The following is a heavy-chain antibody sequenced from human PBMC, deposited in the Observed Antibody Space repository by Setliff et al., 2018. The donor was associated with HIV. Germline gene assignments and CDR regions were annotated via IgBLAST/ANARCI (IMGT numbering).Heavy chain of an antibody. CDR1: GASISAYY. D-gene: IGHD3-22*01. CDR3: ARGGSSGFYPHDAFDI. V-gene: IGHV4-4*08. J-gene: IGHJ3*02. Sequence: SETLSLTCAVSGASISAYYWSWIRQPPGKGLEWIGFIFISGSTNYNPSLKSRVSISEDRSKNQLTLKLSSVTAADTAVYYCARGGSSGFYPHDAFDIWGQGTTVTVS. CDR2: IFISGST.